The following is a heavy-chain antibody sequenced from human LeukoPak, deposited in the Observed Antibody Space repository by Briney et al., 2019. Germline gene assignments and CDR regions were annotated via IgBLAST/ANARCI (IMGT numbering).Heavy chain of an antibody. D-gene: IGHD3-10*01. CDR3: TRQPKSCTPGVFVTGKACWFDS. CDR2: TYYRSKWYN. Sequence: SQTLSLTCAISGDSVSSNSAAWNWIRQSPSRGLEWLGRTYYRSKWYNDYAVSVKSRITINPDTSKNQFSLKLSSVNAADTAVYYCTRQPKSCTPGVFVTGKACWFDSWGQGTLVTVSS. J-gene: IGHJ5*01. V-gene: IGHV6-1*01. CDR1: GDSVSSNSAA.